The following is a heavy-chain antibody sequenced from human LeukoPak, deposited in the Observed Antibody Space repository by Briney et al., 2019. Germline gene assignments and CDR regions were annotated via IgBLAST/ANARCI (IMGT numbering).Heavy chain of an antibody. CDR2: IIPIFGTA. D-gene: IGHD6-6*01. CDR3: ARSPEDAFAAHYYYMDV. Sequence: GASVKVSCKASGGTFSSYAISWVRQAPGQGLEWMGGIIPIFGTANYAQKFQGRVTITTDESTSTAYMELSSLRSEDTAVYYCARSPEDAFAAHYYYMDVWGKGTTVTVSS. J-gene: IGHJ6*03. CDR1: GGTFSSYA. V-gene: IGHV1-69*05.